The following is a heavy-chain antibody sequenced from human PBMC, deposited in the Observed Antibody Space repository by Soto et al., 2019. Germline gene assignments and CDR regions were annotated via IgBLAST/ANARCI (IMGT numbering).Heavy chain of an antibody. CDR2: ISGSGGST. V-gene: IGHV3-23*01. CDR3: AKSYLGELERRGGPFDY. CDR1: GFTFSSYA. J-gene: IGHJ4*02. Sequence: EVQLLESGGGLVQPGGSLRLSCAASGFTFSSYAMSWVRQAPGKGLEWVSAISGSGGSTYYADSVKGRFTISRDNSKNTRYLKMNSLRAEDTAVDYCAKSYLGELERRGGPFDYWGQRTLVTVSS. D-gene: IGHD1-26*01.